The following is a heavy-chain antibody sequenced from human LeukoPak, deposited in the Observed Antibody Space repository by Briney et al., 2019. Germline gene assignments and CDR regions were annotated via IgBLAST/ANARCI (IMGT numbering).Heavy chain of an antibody. Sequence: PSETLSLTCTLSGGSISSYYWSWIRQPPGKGLEWIGYIYYSGSTNYNPSLKSRVTISVDTSKNQFSLKLSSVTAADTAVYYCARDNYDILTGYCPFDYWGQGTLVTVSS. CDR2: IYYSGST. CDR1: GGSISSYY. D-gene: IGHD3-9*01. J-gene: IGHJ4*02. CDR3: ARDNYDILTGYCPFDY. V-gene: IGHV4-59*01.